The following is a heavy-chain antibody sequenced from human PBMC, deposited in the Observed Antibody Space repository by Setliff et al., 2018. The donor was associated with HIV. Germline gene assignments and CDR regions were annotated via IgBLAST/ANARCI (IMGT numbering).Heavy chain of an antibody. CDR1: GGSIRSRDNY. Sequence: SETLSLTCTVSGGSIRSRDNYWGWIRQPPGKGLEWIGHIYYSGTTYYNPSLKSRVSISVDASKNQFSLKLSSVTAADTAVYYCARPVGPYHDFWSGFQVWFDPWGQGTLVTVSS. J-gene: IGHJ5*02. CDR2: IYYSGTT. CDR3: ARPVGPYHDFWSGFQVWFDP. D-gene: IGHD3-3*01. V-gene: IGHV4-39*01.